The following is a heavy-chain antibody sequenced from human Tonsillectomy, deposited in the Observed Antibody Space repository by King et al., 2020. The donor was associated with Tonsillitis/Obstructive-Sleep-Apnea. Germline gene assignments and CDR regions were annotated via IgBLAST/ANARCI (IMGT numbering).Heavy chain of an antibody. CDR3: ARSLYYYGSGSYYTYYFDY. J-gene: IGHJ4*02. Sequence: QLQESVPGLVKPSETLSLTCTVSGGSVSSNSYYWNWIRQPPGKGLEWLGYIYYSGSTNYNPSLKSRVTISSDTSKNQFSLKLSSVTAADTAVYYCARSLYYYGSGSYYTYYFDYWGQGTLVTVSS. CDR2: IYYSGST. V-gene: IGHV4-61*01. D-gene: IGHD3-10*01. CDR1: GGSVSSNSYY.